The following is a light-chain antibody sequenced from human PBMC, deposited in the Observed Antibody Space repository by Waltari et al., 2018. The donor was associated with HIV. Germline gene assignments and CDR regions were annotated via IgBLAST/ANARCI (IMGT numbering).Light chain of an antibody. CDR3: CSYVGSSMNVI. J-gene: IGLJ2*01. V-gene: IGLV2-23*01. CDR2: EAG. Sequence: QSPLIYSATVSGPPGQSIIVSSTVTSREAGTYNLVTWCQNHPDKTPQHLIYEAGKRPSWVSNRCSGAKSCNTASLTASGLQADDEADYYCCSYVGSSMNVIFGGGTKLTVL. CDR1: SREAGTYNL.